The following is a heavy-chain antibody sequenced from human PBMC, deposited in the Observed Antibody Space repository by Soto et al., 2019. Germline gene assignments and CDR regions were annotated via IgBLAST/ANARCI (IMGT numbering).Heavy chain of an antibody. CDR2: ITHGGST. V-gene: IGHV4-34*01. Sequence: SETLSLTCGVYGGSFSAYSWTWLRQSPGKGLEWIGEITHGGSTDYNPALKSRLVMSVDTSKNQFSLRVTSVTAADAAVYFCARARFDSWSHIYYGLDVWGQGTTVTVS. CDR3: ARARFDSWSHIYYGLDV. D-gene: IGHD3-3*01. J-gene: IGHJ6*02. CDR1: GGSFSAYS.